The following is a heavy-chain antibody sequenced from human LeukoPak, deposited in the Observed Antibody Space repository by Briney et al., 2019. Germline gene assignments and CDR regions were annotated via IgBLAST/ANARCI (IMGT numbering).Heavy chain of an antibody. J-gene: IGHJ4*02. CDR3: ARSGGSGTYYDGSFDY. CDR2: IYTSGST. CDR1: VFSLTGYY. D-gene: IGHD1-26*01. V-gene: IGHV4-4*07. Sequence: SETLSLTRTLSVFSLTGYYGRTMPQAAGKGLEWIWRIYTSGSTNYNPSLKSRVTMSVHTSKSQYSLKLTSVHAADTAVYYCARSGGSGTYYDGSFDYWGQGTLVTVSS.